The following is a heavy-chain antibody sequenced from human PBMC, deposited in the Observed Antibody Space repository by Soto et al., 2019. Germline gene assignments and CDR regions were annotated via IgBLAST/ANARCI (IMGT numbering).Heavy chain of an antibody. CDR3: ARHWALGPPPDY. Sequence: SETLSLTCAVSGGSISSGGYSWTWIRQPPGKGLEWIGYIYHSGSTYYNPSLKSRVTISVDRSKNQFSLKLSSVTAADTAVYYCARHWALGPPPDYWGQGTLVTVSS. J-gene: IGHJ4*02. CDR1: GGSISSGGYS. CDR2: IYHSGST. D-gene: IGHD3-16*01. V-gene: IGHV4-30-2*01.